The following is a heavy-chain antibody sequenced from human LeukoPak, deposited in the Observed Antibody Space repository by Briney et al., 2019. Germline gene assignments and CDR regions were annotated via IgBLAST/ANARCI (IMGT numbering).Heavy chain of an antibody. CDR2: IWYDGSNK. CDR1: GFTFSSYG. CDR3: ARVEGSSWSAPVDY. J-gene: IGHJ4*02. Sequence: PGGSLRLSCAASGFTFSSYGMHWVRQAPGKGLEWVAVIWYDGSNKYYADSVKGRFTISRDNSKNTLYLQMNSLRAEDTAVYYCARVEGSSWSAPVDYWGRGTVVTVSS. V-gene: IGHV3-33*01. D-gene: IGHD6-13*01.